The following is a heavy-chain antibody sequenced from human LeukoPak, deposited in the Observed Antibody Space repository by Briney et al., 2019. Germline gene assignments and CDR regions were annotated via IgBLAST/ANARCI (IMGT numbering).Heavy chain of an antibody. Sequence: GASVEVPCKASGYTFTGYYMHWVRQAPGQGLEWMGWINPNSGGTNYAQKFQGRVTMTRDTSISTAYMELSRLRSDDTAVYYCARDIISGSSWYGYWGQGTLVTVSS. D-gene: IGHD6-13*01. J-gene: IGHJ4*02. CDR2: INPNSGGT. V-gene: IGHV1-2*02. CDR3: ARDIISGSSWYGY. CDR1: GYTFTGYY.